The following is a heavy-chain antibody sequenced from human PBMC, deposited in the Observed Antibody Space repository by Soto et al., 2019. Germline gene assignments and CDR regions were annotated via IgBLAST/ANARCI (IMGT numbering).Heavy chain of an antibody. CDR1: GFTFDDYA. Sequence: PGGSLRLSCAASGFTFDDYAMHWVRQAPGKGLEWVSGISWNSGSIGYADSVKGRFTISRDNAKNSLYLQMNSLRAEDTALYYCAKGGGPYYYDSSGYYPMVPFGYWGQGTLVTVSS. CDR3: AKGGGPYYYDSSGYYPMVPFGY. V-gene: IGHV3-9*01. J-gene: IGHJ4*02. D-gene: IGHD3-22*01. CDR2: ISWNSGSI.